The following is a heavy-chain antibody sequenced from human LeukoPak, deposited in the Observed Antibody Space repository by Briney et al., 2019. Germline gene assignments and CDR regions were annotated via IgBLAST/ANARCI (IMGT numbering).Heavy chain of an antibody. Sequence: GASVKVSCKASGYTFTSYDINWVRQATGQGLEWMGWINPNSGGTNYAQKFQGRVTMTRDTSISTAYMELSRLRSDDTAVYYCARGGSSVNYWGQGTLVTVSS. D-gene: IGHD6-19*01. CDR1: GYTFTSYD. CDR2: INPNSGGT. V-gene: IGHV1-2*02. CDR3: ARGGSSVNY. J-gene: IGHJ4*02.